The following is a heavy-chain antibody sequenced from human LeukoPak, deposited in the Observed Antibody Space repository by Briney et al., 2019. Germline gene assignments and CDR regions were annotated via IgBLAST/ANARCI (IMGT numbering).Heavy chain of an antibody. CDR2: INHGGST. D-gene: IGHD1/OR15-1a*01. Sequence: PSETLSLTCTVSGGSISSYYWSWIRQSPGKGLEWIGDINHGGSTSYKSSFKSRVTISLDTSKNQISLKLSSVTAADTAVYYCARGVYNWNIDVFDFWGQGTMVTVSS. CDR3: ARGVYNWNIDVFDF. CDR1: GGSISSYY. J-gene: IGHJ3*01. V-gene: IGHV4-34*01.